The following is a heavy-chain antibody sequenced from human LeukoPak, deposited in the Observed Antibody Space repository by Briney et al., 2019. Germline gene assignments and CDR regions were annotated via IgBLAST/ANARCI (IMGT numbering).Heavy chain of an antibody. Sequence: GGSLRLSCAASGFTFSSYAMSWVRQAPGKGLEWVSAISGSGGSTYYADSVKGRFTISRDNSKNTLYLQMNSLRAEDTAVYYCAKESGITMIVVVITTADYWXXGTLVTVSS. CDR2: ISGSGGST. D-gene: IGHD3-22*01. CDR3: AKESGITMIVVVITTADY. CDR1: GFTFSSYA. J-gene: IGHJ4*01. V-gene: IGHV3-23*01.